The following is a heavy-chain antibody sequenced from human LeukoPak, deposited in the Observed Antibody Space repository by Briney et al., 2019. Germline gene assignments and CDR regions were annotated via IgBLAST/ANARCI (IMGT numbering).Heavy chain of an antibody. J-gene: IGHJ4*02. D-gene: IGHD3-10*01. CDR1: GYTFTSYG. Sequence: ASVKVSCKASGYTFTSYGISWVRQAPGQGLEWMGWITADKGNTNYAQNFQGRVTMTTDTSTSTVYMELRSLRSDDTAVYYCARDNDYGSGSYWGQGTLVTVSS. CDR3: ARDNDYGSGSY. V-gene: IGHV1-18*01. CDR2: ITADKGNT.